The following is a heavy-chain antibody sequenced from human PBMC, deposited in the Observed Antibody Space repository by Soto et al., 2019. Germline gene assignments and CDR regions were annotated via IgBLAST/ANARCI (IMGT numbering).Heavy chain of an antibody. CDR1: GGSFSGYY. CDR2: INHSGST. CDR3: ARSTLLNVLQYFDWYQHAFDI. V-gene: IGHV4-34*01. Sequence: SETLSLTCAVYGGSFSGYYWSWIRQPPGKGLEWIGEINHSGSTNYNPSLKSRVTISVDTSKNQFSLKLSSVTTSATAGYYCARSTLLNVLQYFDWYQHAFDIWGQGTMVNGSS. J-gene: IGHJ3*02. D-gene: IGHD3-9*01.